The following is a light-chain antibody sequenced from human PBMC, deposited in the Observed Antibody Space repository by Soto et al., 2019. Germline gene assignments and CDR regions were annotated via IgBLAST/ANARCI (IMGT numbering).Light chain of an antibody. V-gene: IGKV1-12*01. CDR2: AAS. J-gene: IGKJ4*01. Sequence: IHMAHSPSSVSASVGDIVTITVRASQGISSWLGWYQQKPGQAPKLLIFAASSLQSGVPPRFSGSESGTEFTLTISSLQPEDFATYYCQQSYRMPTFGGGTKVDIK. CDR1: QGISSW. CDR3: QQSYRMPT.